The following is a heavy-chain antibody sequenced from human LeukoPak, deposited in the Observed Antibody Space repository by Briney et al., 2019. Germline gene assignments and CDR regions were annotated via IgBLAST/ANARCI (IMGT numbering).Heavy chain of an antibody. V-gene: IGHV1-18*01. D-gene: IGHD3-10*01. J-gene: IGHJ5*02. CDR3: AREGLGYYGSGTYNWFDP. CDR2: ISAYNGNT. CDR1: GYTFTSYG. Sequence: ASVKVSCKASGYTFTSYGISWVRQAPGQGFEWMGWISAYNGNTNYAQKLQGRVTMTTDTSTSTAYMELRSLRSDDTAVYYCAREGLGYYGSGTYNWFDPWGQGTLVTVSS.